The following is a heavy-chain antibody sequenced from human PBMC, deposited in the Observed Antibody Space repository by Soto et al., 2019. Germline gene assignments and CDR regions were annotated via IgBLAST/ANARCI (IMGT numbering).Heavy chain of an antibody. Sequence: GASVKVSCKASGGTFSSYAVSWVRQAPRQGLEWMGGIIPIFGTANYAQKFQSRVTITADKSTSTAYMELSSLRSEDTAVYYCATYYYDSSGYYYPGSPSDYWGQGTLVTVSS. CDR1: GGTFSSYA. CDR3: ATYYYDSSGYYYPGSPSDY. V-gene: IGHV1-69*06. J-gene: IGHJ4*02. D-gene: IGHD3-22*01. CDR2: IIPIFGTA.